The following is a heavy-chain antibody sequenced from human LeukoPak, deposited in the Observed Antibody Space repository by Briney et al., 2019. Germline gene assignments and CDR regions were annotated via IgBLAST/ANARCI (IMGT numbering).Heavy chain of an antibody. V-gene: IGHV3-15*01. J-gene: IGHJ4*02. CDR2: IKSKTDGGTT. CDR1: GFTFSNAW. CDR3: TTDPGMVPFDY. D-gene: IGHD3-10*01. Sequence: PWGSLRLSCAASGFTFSNAWMSWVRQAPGKGLEWVGRIKSKTDGGTTDYAAPVKGRFTISRDDSKNTLYLQMNSLKTEDTAVYYCTTDPGMVPFDYWGQGTLVTVSS.